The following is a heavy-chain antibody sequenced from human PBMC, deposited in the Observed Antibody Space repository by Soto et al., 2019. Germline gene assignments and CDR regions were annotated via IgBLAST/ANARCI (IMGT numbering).Heavy chain of an antibody. V-gene: IGHV3-9*01. CDR2: ISWNSGSI. Sequence: EVQLVESGGGLVQPGRSLRLSCAASGFTFDDYAMHWVRQAPGKGLEWVSGISWNSGSIGYADSVKGRFTISRDNAKNSLYLQMNSLRAEDTALYYCASESWELWYFDYWGQGTLVTVSS. CDR1: GFTFDDYA. CDR3: ASESWELWYFDY. J-gene: IGHJ4*02. D-gene: IGHD3-16*01.